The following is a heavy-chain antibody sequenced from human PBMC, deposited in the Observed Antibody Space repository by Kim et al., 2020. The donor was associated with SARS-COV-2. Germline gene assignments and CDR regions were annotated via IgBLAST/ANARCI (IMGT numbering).Heavy chain of an antibody. J-gene: IGHJ4*02. V-gene: IGHV4-39*01. CDR3: ARRYSSGWFIDY. Sequence: SYNPALKGRVTISVETAKNLFSLMVSSVTAADTAVYYCARRYSSGWFIDYWGQGTLVTVSS. D-gene: IGHD6-19*01.